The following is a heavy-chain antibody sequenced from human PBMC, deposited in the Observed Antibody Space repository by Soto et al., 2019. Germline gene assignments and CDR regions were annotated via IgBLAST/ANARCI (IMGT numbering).Heavy chain of an antibody. V-gene: IGHV3-48*03. CDR2: ISSSGSTI. CDR3: ARDLLADYGDYYYYYGMDV. D-gene: IGHD4-17*01. CDR1: GFTFSSYE. J-gene: IGHJ6*02. Sequence: GGSLRLSCAASGFTFSSYEMNWVSQAQGKGLEWGSYISSSGSTIYYADSVKGRFTISRDNAKNSLYLQMNSLRAEDTAVYYCARDLLADYGDYYYYYGMDVWGQGTTVTVSS.